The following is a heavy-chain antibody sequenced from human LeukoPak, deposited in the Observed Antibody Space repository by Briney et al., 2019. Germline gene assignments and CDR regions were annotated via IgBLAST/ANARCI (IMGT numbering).Heavy chain of an antibody. D-gene: IGHD4-17*01. J-gene: IGHJ3*02. CDR1: GGSISSYY. CDR3: ARTTVTTNAFDI. Sequence: SQTLSLTCTVSGGSISSYYWSWIRQPPGKGLEWIGYIYYSGSTNYNPSLKSRVTISVDTSKNQFSLKLSSVTAADTAVYYCARTTVTTNAFDIWGQGTMVTVSS. CDR2: IYYSGST. V-gene: IGHV4-59*08.